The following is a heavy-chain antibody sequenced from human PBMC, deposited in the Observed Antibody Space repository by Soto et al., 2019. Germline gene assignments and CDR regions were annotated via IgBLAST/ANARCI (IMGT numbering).Heavy chain of an antibody. D-gene: IGHD3-10*01. CDR3: ARDRHASGSHDS. CDR1: GFTFSTYW. J-gene: IGHJ4*02. CDR2: IKPDGSEQ. V-gene: IGHV3-7*01. Sequence: GGSLRLSCEASGFTFSTYWMTWVRQAPGKGLDWVANIKPDGSEQYYADSVKGRFTNSRDNAKNSMYLQMNSLRAEDTAVYYCARDRHASGSHDSWGQGTLVTVSS.